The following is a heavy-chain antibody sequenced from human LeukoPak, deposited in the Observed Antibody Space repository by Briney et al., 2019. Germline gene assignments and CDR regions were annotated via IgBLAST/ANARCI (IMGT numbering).Heavy chain of an antibody. J-gene: IGHJ3*02. CDR3: ARVSYGSGSYPSTDAFDI. D-gene: IGHD3-10*01. CDR1: GGSISSYY. V-gene: IGHV4-59*01. CDR2: IYYRGST. Sequence: SETLSLTCTVSGGSISSYYWSWIRQPPGKGLEWIGYIYYRGSTNYNPSLKSRVTISVDTSKNQFSLKLSSVTAADTAVYYCARVSYGSGSYPSTDAFDIWGQGTMVTVSP.